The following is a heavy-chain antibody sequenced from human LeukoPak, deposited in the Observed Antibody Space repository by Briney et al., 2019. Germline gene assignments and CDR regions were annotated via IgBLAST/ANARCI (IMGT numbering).Heavy chain of an antibody. D-gene: IGHD3-22*01. CDR2: IWYDGSKT. J-gene: IGHJ4*02. Sequence: PGGSLRLSCAASGFNFSNYGMYWVRQAPGKGLEWVALIWYDGSKTHFGDSVKGRFGVARGNSKNTLYLQMNSLRAEDTAVYYCARGGAYYDSSGYPLLDYWGQGALVTVSS. V-gene: IGHV3-33*01. CDR1: GFNFSNYG. CDR3: ARGGAYYDSSGYPLLDY.